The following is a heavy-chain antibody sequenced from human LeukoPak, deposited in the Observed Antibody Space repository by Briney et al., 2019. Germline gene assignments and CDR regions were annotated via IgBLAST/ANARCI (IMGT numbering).Heavy chain of an antibody. CDR3: ARDPRDCSGGSCYFG. Sequence: GASVKVSCKASGYTFTGYNMHWVRQAPGQGLEWMGWINPNSGGTNYAQKLQGRVTMTRDTSISTAYMELSRLRSDDTAVYYCARDPRDCSGGSCYFGWGQGTLVTVSS. CDR1: GYTFTGYN. D-gene: IGHD2-15*01. J-gene: IGHJ4*02. V-gene: IGHV1-2*02. CDR2: INPNSGGT.